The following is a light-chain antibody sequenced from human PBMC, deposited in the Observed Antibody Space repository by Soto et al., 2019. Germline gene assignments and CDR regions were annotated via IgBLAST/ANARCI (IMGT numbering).Light chain of an antibody. CDR1: QSLSSSS. J-gene: IGKJ2*01. CDR3: HQYGSSPYT. Sequence: DIVLTQSPVTMSLSPGEGATLSCRASQSLSSSSLAWYHQKPGQAPTLLIFRASNLATGVPDRFSASESGTDFTLTISSLDADDFAVYFCHQYGSSPYTFGQRT. CDR2: RAS. V-gene: IGKV3-20*01.